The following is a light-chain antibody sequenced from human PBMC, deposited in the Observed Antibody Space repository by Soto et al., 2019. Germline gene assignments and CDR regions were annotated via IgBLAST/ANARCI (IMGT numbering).Light chain of an antibody. Sequence: QCVLTQPASVSGSPGQSITVSCTGTTSDVGGYNYVTWYQKYPCQASKIIIYDVNRRPPAVSDRCSGSKSGNTASLTVSDLQAGEEADYFCCSFTYIKTVVFGGGTKVTVL. CDR2: DVN. V-gene: IGLV2-14*03. CDR3: CSFTYIKTVV. CDR1: TSDVGGYNY. J-gene: IGLJ1*01.